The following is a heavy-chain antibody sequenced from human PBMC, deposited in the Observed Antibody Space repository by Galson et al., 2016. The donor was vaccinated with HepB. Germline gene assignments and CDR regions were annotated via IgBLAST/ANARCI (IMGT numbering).Heavy chain of an antibody. J-gene: IGHJ6*03. V-gene: IGHV3-11*06. CDR3: AREGYSNNPRSLHLFMDV. D-gene: IGHD6-13*01. CDR1: GFTFSDYY. CDR2: ISNSGTYT. Sequence: SLRLSCAASGFTFSDYYMSWIRQAPGKGLEWISYISNSGTYTNYADSVKGRSTISRDNAKNSLSLQMNSLRAEDTAVYYCAREGYSNNPRSLHLFMDVWGKGTTVTVSS.